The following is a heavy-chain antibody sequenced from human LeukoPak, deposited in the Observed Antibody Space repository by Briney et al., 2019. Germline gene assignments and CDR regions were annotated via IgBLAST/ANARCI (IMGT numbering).Heavy chain of an antibody. V-gene: IGHV3-7*01. D-gene: IGHD3-3*01. CDR1: GFTFSSYW. Sequence: PGGSLRLSCAASGFTFSSYWMSWVRQAPGKGLEWVANIKQDGSEKYYVDSVKGRFTISRDNAKNSLYLQMNSLRAEDTAVYYCARGGEEFTIFGVVIMVYFDYWGQGTLVTVSS. CDR3: ARGGEEFTIFGVVIMVYFDY. CDR2: IKQDGSEK. J-gene: IGHJ4*02.